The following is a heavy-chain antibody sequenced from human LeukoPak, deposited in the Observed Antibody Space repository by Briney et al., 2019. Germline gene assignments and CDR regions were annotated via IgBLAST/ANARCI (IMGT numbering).Heavy chain of an antibody. J-gene: IGHJ5*02. V-gene: IGHV3-11*05. D-gene: IGHD3-10*01. CDR2: ISSSSSYT. Sequence: GESLRLSCAASGFTFSDYYMSWIRQAPGKGLQWVSYISSSSSYTNYADSVKGRFTISRDNAKNSLYLQMNSLRAEDTAVYYCARDLWFGEFPNWFDPWGQGTLVTVSS. CDR3: ARDLWFGEFPNWFDP. CDR1: GFTFSDYY.